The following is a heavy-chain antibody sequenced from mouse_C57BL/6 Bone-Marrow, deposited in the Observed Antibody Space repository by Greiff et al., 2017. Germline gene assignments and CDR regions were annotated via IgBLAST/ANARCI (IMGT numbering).Heavy chain of an antibody. J-gene: IGHJ1*03. CDR3: ASYYYGSSRYWYFDV. V-gene: IGHV1-72*01. CDR2: IDPNSGGT. Sequence: QVQLQQPGAELVKPGASVKLSCKASGYTFTSYWMHWVKQRPGRGLEWIGRIDPNSGGTKYNEKFKSKATLTVDKPSSTAYMQLSSLTSEGSAVYYCASYYYGSSRYWYFDVWGTGTTVTVSS. D-gene: IGHD1-1*01. CDR1: GYTFTSYW.